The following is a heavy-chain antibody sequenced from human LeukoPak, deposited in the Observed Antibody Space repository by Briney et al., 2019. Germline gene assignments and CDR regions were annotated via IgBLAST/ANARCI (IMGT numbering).Heavy chain of an antibody. Sequence: GGSLRLSCAASGFTFSSYSMNWVRQAPGKGLEWVSSISSSSSYIYYADSVKGRFTISRDNAKNSLYLQMNSLRAEDTALYYCARVGDSSGRDYFDYWGQGTLVTVSS. CDR1: GFTFSSYS. CDR2: ISSSSSYI. CDR3: ARVGDSSGRDYFDY. V-gene: IGHV3-21*04. J-gene: IGHJ4*02. D-gene: IGHD3-22*01.